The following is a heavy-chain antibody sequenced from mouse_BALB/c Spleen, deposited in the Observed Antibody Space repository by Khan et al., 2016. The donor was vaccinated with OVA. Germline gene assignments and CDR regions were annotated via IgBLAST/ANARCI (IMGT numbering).Heavy chain of an antibody. V-gene: IGHV5-9-3*01. Sequence: EVKLVESGGGLVKPGGSLKLSCAASGFTFSSYVMSWVRQTPEKRLEWVATISSGGSYAYYPDSVKGRFTISRDNAKNTLYLQMSSLRSEDTAMYYCARPEVRRDYAMDYWGQGTSVTVSS. CDR3: ARPEVRRDYAMDY. D-gene: IGHD2-14*01. J-gene: IGHJ4*01. CDR1: GFTFSSYV. CDR2: ISSGGSYA.